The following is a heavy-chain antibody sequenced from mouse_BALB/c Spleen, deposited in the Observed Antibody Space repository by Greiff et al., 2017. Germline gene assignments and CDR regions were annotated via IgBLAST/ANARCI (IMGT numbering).Heavy chain of an antibody. Sequence: VQLQQSGAELVKPGASVKLSCTASGFNIKDTYMHWVKQRPEQGLEWIGRIDPANGNTKYDPKFQGKATITADTSSNTAYLQLSSLTSEDTAVYYCAGGGDDRSWFAYWGQGTLVTVSA. CDR3: AGGGDDRSWFAY. V-gene: IGHV14-3*02. J-gene: IGHJ3*01. D-gene: IGHD2-14*01. CDR2: IDPANGNT. CDR1: GFNIKDTY.